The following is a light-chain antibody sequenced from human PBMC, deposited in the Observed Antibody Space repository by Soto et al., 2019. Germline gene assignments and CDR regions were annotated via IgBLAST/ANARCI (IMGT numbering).Light chain of an antibody. CDR2: DVS. V-gene: IGLV2-14*01. CDR1: SSDVGGYNY. Sequence: VRTQPASVSGAPLQGRTISCTGTSSDVGGYNYVSWYQQHPGKAPKLMIYDVSNRPSGVSNRFSGSKSGNTASLTISGLQAEDEADYYCSSYTSSSTYVFGTGTKVTVL. CDR3: SSYTSSSTYV. J-gene: IGLJ1*01.